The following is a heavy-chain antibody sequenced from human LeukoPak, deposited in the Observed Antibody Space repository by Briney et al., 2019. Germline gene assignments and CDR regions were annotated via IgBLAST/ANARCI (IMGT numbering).Heavy chain of an antibody. V-gene: IGHV3-66*01. J-gene: IGHJ4*02. CDR1: GFTVSSDY. Sequence: TGGSLRLSCAASGFTVSSDYMSWVRQARGKGMEWVSVIYSGGSTYYADSVKGRFTISRDNSKNTLYLQMNSLRADDTAVYYCASTFYGDSPPYRGQGTLVTVS. CDR2: IYSGGST. CDR3: ASTFYGDSPPY. D-gene: IGHD4-17*01.